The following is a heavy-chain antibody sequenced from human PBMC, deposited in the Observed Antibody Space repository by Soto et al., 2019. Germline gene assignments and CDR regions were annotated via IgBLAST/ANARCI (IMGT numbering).Heavy chain of an antibody. CDR2: INNGGSS. CDR3: ARGRGDGYNQNWYFDL. J-gene: IGHJ2*01. V-gene: IGHV4-34*01. Sequence: SETLSLTCAVYGGSFSGYYWSWIRQPPGKGLEWIGEINNGGSSNYNPSLKSRGSMSVGTSNNQFSLRLTSVTAADTAVYYCARGRGDGYNQNWYFDLWGRGTLVTVSS. D-gene: IGHD3-10*01. CDR1: GGSFSGYY.